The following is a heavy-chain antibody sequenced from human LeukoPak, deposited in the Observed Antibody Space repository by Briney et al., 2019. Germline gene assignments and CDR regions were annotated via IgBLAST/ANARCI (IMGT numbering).Heavy chain of an antibody. CDR2: IYTSGST. J-gene: IGHJ5*02. D-gene: IGHD3-10*01. CDR1: GGSISSYY. V-gene: IGHV4-4*09. CDR3: ARHAITMVRGVITTNWFDP. Sequence: PSETLSLTFTVSGGSISSYYWSWIRQPPGKGLEWIGYIYTSGSTNYNPSLKSRVTISVDTSKNQFSLKLSSVTAADTAVYCCARHAITMVRGVITTNWFDPWGQGTLVTVSS.